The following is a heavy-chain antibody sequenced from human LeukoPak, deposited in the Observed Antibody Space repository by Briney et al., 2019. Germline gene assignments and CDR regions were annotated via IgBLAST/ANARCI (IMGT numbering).Heavy chain of an antibody. CDR1: GYTFTDYH. V-gene: IGHV1-2*02. J-gene: IGHJ4*02. CDR3: ARDLRTSSWFPNCDF. D-gene: IGHD6-13*01. Sequence: ASVKVSCKASGYTFTDYHMHWVRHAPGQGLDWMGWINPNTGDTNYAQKFQGRVTMTRDTSINTAYMELSRLESDDTAVYFCARDLRTSSWFPNCDFWGQGTLVTVSS. CDR2: INPNTGDT.